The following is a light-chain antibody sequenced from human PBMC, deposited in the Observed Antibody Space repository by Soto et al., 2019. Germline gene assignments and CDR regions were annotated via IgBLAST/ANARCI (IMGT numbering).Light chain of an antibody. Sequence: EIVMTQSPATLSVSPGERATLSCRASQRVSRNLAWYQQKPGQAPRLLIYDASTRATGIPDRFSGSGSGTDFSLTISRLEPEDFAVYYCHQYDNAPQTYGQGTKVDIK. V-gene: IGKV3-15*01. CDR3: HQYDNAPQT. CDR1: QRVSRN. J-gene: IGKJ2*01. CDR2: DAS.